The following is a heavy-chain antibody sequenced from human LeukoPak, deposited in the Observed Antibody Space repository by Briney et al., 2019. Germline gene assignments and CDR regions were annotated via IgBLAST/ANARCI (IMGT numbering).Heavy chain of an antibody. D-gene: IGHD1-26*01. CDR2: FDPEDGET. Sequence: GASVKVSCKASGYTFTELSMHWVRQAPGKGLEWMGGFDPEDGETVYAQKFQGRVTMTEDTSTDTAYMELSSLRSEDTAVYYCATSPIVGAGHPNYYYYGMDVWGQGTTVTVSS. CDR1: GYTFTELS. V-gene: IGHV1-24*01. CDR3: ATSPIVGAGHPNYYYYGMDV. J-gene: IGHJ6*02.